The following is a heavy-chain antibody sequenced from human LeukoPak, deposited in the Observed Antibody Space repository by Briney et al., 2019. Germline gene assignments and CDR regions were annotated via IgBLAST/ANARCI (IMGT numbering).Heavy chain of an antibody. V-gene: IGHV3-23*01. CDR2: ISGSGGST. CDR1: GFTFSSYA. Sequence: GGSLGLSCAASGFTFSSYAMSWVRQAPGKGLEWVSAISGSGGSTYYADSVKGRFTISRDNSKNTLYLQMNSLRAEDTAVYYCAKSGDPTYDFWSGYAMNFDYWGQGTLVTVSS. CDR3: AKSGDPTYDFWSGYAMNFDY. J-gene: IGHJ4*02. D-gene: IGHD3-3*01.